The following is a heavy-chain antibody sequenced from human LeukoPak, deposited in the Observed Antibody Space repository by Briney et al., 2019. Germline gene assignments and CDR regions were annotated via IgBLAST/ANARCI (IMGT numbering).Heavy chain of an antibody. J-gene: IGHJ4*02. Sequence: TSETLSLTCTVSGGSISSGGYYWSWIRQHPGKGLEWIGYIYYSGSTYYNPSLKSRVTISVDTSKNQFSLKLSSVTAADTAVYYYARAPRYYYDSSGYYDYWGQGTLVTVSS. V-gene: IGHV4-31*03. D-gene: IGHD3-22*01. CDR1: GGSISSGGYY. CDR3: ARAPRYYYDSSGYYDY. CDR2: IYYSGST.